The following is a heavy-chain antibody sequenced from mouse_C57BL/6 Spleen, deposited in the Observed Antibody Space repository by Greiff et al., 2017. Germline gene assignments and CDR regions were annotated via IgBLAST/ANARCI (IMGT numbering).Heavy chain of an antibody. Sequence: VQLQQSGPELVKPGASVKISCKASGYSFTGYYMNWVKQSPEKSLEWIGEINPSTGGTTSNQKFKAKATLTVAKSSSTAYMQLKSLTSEDSAVYYCARGVTTVLDYWGQGTTLTVSS. CDR2: INPSTGGT. D-gene: IGHD1-1*01. CDR1: GYSFTGYY. CDR3: ARGVTTVLDY. J-gene: IGHJ2*01. V-gene: IGHV1-42*01.